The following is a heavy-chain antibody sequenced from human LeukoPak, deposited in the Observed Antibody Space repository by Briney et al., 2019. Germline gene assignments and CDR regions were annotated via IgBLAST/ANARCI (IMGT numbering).Heavy chain of an antibody. CDR1: GGSVRRGNYY. CDR3: ARWSGSVTARNYYYYMDV. D-gene: IGHD6-6*01. J-gene: IGHJ6*03. CDR2: IYTSGTT. Sequence: SQTLSLTCTVSGGSVRRGNYYWTWIRQPAGSGLEWIGRIYTSGTTDYDPSLRTRVTISVDASRNQFSLNLSSVTAADTAVYYCARWSGSVTARNYYYYMDVWGEGTTVTVSS. V-gene: IGHV4-61*02.